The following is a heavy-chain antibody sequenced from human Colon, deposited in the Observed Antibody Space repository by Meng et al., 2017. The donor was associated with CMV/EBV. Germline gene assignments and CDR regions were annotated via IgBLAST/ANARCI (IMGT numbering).Heavy chain of an antibody. Sequence: GESLKTSCAASGSIFGDYYMSWIRQAPEKGLEWIAYISSSGSFIYYADSVKGRFTISRDNTKNSLSIQMNSLRAEDTAVYYCVREVSGTGYGSSWYNWFDPWGQGTPVTVSS. D-gene: IGHD6-13*01. CDR2: ISSSGSFI. J-gene: IGHJ5*02. CDR3: VREVSGTGYGSSWYNWFDP. V-gene: IGHV3-11*01. CDR1: GSIFGDYY.